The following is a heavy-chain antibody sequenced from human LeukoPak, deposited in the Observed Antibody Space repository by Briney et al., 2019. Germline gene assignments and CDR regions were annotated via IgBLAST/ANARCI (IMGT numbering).Heavy chain of an antibody. CDR3: ARGASVAGRDWFAP. J-gene: IGHJ5*02. CDR1: GGSISSGSYS. Sequence: PSETLSLTCVVSGGSISSGSYSWSWIRQPPGKGLEWIGYIYHSGSTYYNPSLKSRVTISLDRSKNQYSLRLSSVTAADTAVYYCARGASVAGRDWFAPWGQGTLVIVSS. D-gene: IGHD6-13*01. CDR2: IYHSGST. V-gene: IGHV4-30-2*01.